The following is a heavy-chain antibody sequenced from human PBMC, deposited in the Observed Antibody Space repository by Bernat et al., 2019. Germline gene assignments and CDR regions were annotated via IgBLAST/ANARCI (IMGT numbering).Heavy chain of an antibody. CDR1: GFTFSSYA. J-gene: IGHJ3*02. CDR2: ISYDGSNK. V-gene: IGHV3-30*01. CDR3: ARDPSPYTASAARVDAFDI. Sequence: QVQLVESGGGVVQPGRSLRLSCAASGFTFSSYAMHWVRQAPGKGLEWVAVISYDGSNKYYADSVKGRFTISRDNSKNTLYLQMNSLRAEDTAVYYCARDPSPYTASAARVDAFDIWGQGTMVTVSS. D-gene: IGHD5-18*01.